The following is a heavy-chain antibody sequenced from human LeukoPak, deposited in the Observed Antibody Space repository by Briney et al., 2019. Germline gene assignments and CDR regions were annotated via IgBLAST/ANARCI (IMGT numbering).Heavy chain of an antibody. CDR3: ASGGAGIAAAP. Sequence: SETLSLICTVSGGSVSSYYWSWIRQPPGKGLEWIGYIYYSGSTNYNPSLKSRVTMSIDTSKNQFSLKLDSVTAADTAVYFCASGGAGIAAAPWGQGTMVTVSS. CDR1: GGSVSSYY. D-gene: IGHD6-13*01. CDR2: IYYSGST. V-gene: IGHV4-59*02. J-gene: IGHJ3*01.